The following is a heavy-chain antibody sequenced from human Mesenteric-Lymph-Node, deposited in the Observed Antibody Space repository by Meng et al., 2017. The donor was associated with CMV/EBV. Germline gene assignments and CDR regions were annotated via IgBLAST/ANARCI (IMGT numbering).Heavy chain of an antibody. V-gene: IGHV3-53*01. CDR1: GFSVSDNS. J-gene: IGHJ5*02. CDR3: ARHVGGNWFDL. Sequence: GESLKISCVASGFSVSDNSMSWVRQAPGKGLEWVSEIYKSGSTYHSDSVRGRFSISKDSSDNTAYLQMKSLRGEDTAMYYCARHVGGNWFDLWGQGSLVTVSS. D-gene: IGHD3-16*01. CDR2: IYKSGST.